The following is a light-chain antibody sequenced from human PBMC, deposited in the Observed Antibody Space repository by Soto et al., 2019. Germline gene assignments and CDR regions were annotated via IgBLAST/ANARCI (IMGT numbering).Light chain of an antibody. J-gene: IGKJ2*01. Sequence: ESMLTRSPGTLSLSPGERATLSCRASQSVSTRYLAWYQQKPGQAPRLLIYGASIRATSIPDRFSGSGSGTDFTLTISRLEPEDFAVYYCHQFGSSPPAFTFGQGTKLEI. CDR1: QSVSTRY. CDR3: HQFGSSPPAFT. V-gene: IGKV3-20*01. CDR2: GAS.